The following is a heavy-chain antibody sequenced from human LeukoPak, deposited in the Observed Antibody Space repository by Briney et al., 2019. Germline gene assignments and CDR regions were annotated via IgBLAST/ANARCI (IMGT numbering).Heavy chain of an antibody. Sequence: ASVKVSCKASGYTFTGYYMHWVRQAPGQGLEWMGWINPNSGGTNYAQKFQGWVTMTRDTSISTAYMELSRLRSDDTAVYYCARRKGYYDSSGYYYFDYWGQGTLVTVSS. J-gene: IGHJ4*02. CDR2: INPNSGGT. CDR1: GYTFTGYY. CDR3: ARRKGYYDSSGYYYFDY. V-gene: IGHV1-2*04. D-gene: IGHD3-22*01.